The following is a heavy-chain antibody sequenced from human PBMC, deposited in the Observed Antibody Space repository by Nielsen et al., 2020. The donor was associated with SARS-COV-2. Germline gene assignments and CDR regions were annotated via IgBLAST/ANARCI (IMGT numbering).Heavy chain of an antibody. D-gene: IGHD2-2*01. CDR2: INHSGST. CDR1: GGSFSGYY. CDR3: ARGEYCSNTSCYSRGRAWYYFDY. Sequence: SETLSLTCAVYGGSFSGYYWSWIRQPPGKGLEWIGEINHSGSTNYNPSLKSRVTISVDTSKNQFSLKLSSVTAADTAVYYCARGEYCSNTSCYSRGRAWYYFDYWGQGTLVTVSS. J-gene: IGHJ4*02. V-gene: IGHV4-34*01.